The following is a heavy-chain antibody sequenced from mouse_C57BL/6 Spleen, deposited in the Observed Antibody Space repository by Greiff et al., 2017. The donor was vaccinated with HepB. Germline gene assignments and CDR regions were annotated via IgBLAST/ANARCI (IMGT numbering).Heavy chain of an antibody. CDR1: GYTFTDYY. Sequence: EVQLQQSGPELVKPGASVKISCKASGYTFTDYYMNWVKQSHGKSLEWIGDIIPNNGGTSYNQKFKGKATLTVDKSSSTAYMELRSLTSQDSAVYYCARSGDYDGRGDAMDYWGQGTSVTVSS. D-gene: IGHD2-4*01. V-gene: IGHV1-26*01. CDR2: IIPNNGGT. CDR3: ARSGDYDGRGDAMDY. J-gene: IGHJ4*01.